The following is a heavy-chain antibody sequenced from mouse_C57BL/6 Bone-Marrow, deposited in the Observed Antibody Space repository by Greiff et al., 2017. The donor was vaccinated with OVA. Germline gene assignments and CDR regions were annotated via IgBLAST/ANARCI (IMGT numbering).Heavy chain of an antibody. CDR1: GFSLTSYG. Sequence: QVQLQQSGPGLVQPSQSLSITCTVSGFSLTSYGVHWVRQSPGKGLEWLGVIWRGGSTDYNAAFMSRLSITKDNSKSQVFFKMNSLQADDTSIYYCAKKGGSYSNYEMDYWGQGTSVTVSS. CDR3: AKKGGSYSNYEMDY. V-gene: IGHV2-5*01. J-gene: IGHJ4*01. D-gene: IGHD2-5*01. CDR2: IWRGGST.